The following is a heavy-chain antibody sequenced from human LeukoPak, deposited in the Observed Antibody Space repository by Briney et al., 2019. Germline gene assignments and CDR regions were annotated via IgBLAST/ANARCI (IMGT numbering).Heavy chain of an antibody. D-gene: IGHD6-19*01. V-gene: IGHV3-21*01. CDR2: ISTSSSYI. CDR3: ARDGSGWNNWFDP. J-gene: IGHJ5*02. Sequence: GGSLRLSCAASGFTFSTYAMHWVRQAPGKGLEWVSSISTSSSYIYYADSVKGRFTISRDNAKKFLYLQMSGLRAEDTAVYYCARDGSGWNNWFDPWGQGTLVTVSS. CDR1: GFTFSTYA.